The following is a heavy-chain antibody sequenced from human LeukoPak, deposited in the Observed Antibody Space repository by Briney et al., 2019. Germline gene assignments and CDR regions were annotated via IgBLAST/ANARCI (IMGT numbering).Heavy chain of an antibody. Sequence: PGGSLRLSCAASEFSFGSNYMTWVRQAPGKGLEWVSLIYSGGSTYYADSVKGRFTISRDNSKNTLYLQMNSLRAEDTAVYYCANTQYASSAWGQGTLVTVSS. D-gene: IGHD2-2*01. CDR2: IYSGGST. CDR1: EFSFGSNY. CDR3: ANTQYASSA. J-gene: IGHJ5*02. V-gene: IGHV3-66*01.